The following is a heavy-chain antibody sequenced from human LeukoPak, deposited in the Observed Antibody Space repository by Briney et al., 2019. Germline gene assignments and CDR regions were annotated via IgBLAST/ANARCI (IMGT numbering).Heavy chain of an antibody. Sequence: ASVTVSCKASGYTFTSYAMHWVRQAPGQRLEWMGWINAGNGNTKYSQKFQGRVTITRDTSASTAYMELSSLRSEDTAVYYCASYDPYYYGSGSYEAAFDYWGQGTLVTVSS. CDR1: GYTFTSYA. J-gene: IGHJ4*02. D-gene: IGHD3-10*01. CDR3: ASYDPYYYGSGSYEAAFDY. V-gene: IGHV1-3*01. CDR2: INAGNGNT.